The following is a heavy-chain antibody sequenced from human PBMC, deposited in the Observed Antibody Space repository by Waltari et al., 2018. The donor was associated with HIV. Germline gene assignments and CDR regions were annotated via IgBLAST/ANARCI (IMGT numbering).Heavy chain of an antibody. D-gene: IGHD2-15*01. Sequence: VQLVRSGGGLVQPGGSLRLSCAAQGFTFRRNTMNWFRQAPGKGLEWLSTITSDSTTIHYADSVKGRFTISRDNAKNSVFLQMSSLRDEDTAVYYCASARVGTAYFDYWGQGTLVTVSS. CDR1: GFTFRRNT. V-gene: IGHV3-48*02. J-gene: IGHJ4*02. CDR2: ITSDSTTI. CDR3: ASARVGTAYFDY.